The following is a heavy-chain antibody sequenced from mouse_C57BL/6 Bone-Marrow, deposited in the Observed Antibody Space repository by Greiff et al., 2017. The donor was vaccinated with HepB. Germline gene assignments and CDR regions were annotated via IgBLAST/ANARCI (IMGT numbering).Heavy chain of an antibody. V-gene: IGHV5-9-1*02. CDR3: TSRNYVDAMDY. Sequence: DVKLVESGEGLVKPGGSLKLSCAASGFTFSSYAMSWVRQTPEKRLEWVAYISSGGDYIYYADTVKGRFTISRDNARNTLSLQLSSLKSEDTAMYDGTSRNYVDAMDYWGQGTSVTVSS. J-gene: IGHJ4*01. CDR2: ISSGGDYI. D-gene: IGHD2-1*01. CDR1: GFTFSSYA.